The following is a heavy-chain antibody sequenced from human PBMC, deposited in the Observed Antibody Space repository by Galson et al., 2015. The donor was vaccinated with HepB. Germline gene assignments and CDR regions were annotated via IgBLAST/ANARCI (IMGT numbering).Heavy chain of an antibody. J-gene: IGHJ6*02. V-gene: IGHV4-4*07. CDR1: GGSISSYY. CDR3: ARDPGVVVPAAIPYYYYGMDV. D-gene: IGHD2-2*02. CDR2: IYTSGST. Sequence: ETLSLTCTVSGGSISSYYWSWIRQPAGKGLEWIGRIYTSGSTNYNPSLKSRVTMSVDTSKNQFSLKLSSVTAADTTVYYCARDPGVVVPAAIPYYYYGMDVWGQGTTVTVSS.